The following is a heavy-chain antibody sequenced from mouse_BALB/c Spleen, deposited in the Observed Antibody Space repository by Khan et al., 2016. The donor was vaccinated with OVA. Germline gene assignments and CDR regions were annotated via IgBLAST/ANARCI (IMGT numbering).Heavy chain of an antibody. V-gene: IGHV2-9*02. CDR3: ARYYGNYGWYFDV. CDR2: IWTGGST. CDR1: GFSLTSYG. Sequence: QVQLKQSGPGLVAPLQSLSITCTVSGFSLTSYGVHWVRQPPGKGLEWLGVIWTGGSTNYNSALMSRLSISKDNSKSHVFLKMNSLQTDDTAMYYCARYYGNYGWYFDVWGAGTTVTVSS. D-gene: IGHD2-1*01. J-gene: IGHJ1*01.